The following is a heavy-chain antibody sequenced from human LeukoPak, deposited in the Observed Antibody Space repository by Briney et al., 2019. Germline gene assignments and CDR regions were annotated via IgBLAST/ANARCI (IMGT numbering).Heavy chain of an antibody. J-gene: IGHJ4*02. CDR2: INPNGGGT. D-gene: IGHD4-23*01. Sequence: GASVKVSCRASGYSFTDYYIHWVRQAPGQGLEWMGWINPNGGGTKFAQKFQGRVTMTGDTSISTAYMELSRLTSDDTAVYDCARDGGNSGFDYWGQGTLVTVSS. CDR1: GYSFTDYY. CDR3: ARDGGNSGFDY. V-gene: IGHV1-2*02.